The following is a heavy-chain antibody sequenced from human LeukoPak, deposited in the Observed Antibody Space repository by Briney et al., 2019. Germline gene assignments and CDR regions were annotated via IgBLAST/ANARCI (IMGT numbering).Heavy chain of an antibody. Sequence: GGSLRLSCAASGFTFSSYAMSWVRQAPGKGLGWVSAISGSGGSTYYADSVKGRFTISRDNSKNTLYLQMNSLRAEDTAVYYCAKAGTAMVMTDAFDIWGQGTMVTVSS. CDR3: AKAGTAMVMTDAFDI. D-gene: IGHD5-18*01. CDR2: ISGSGGST. CDR1: GFTFSSYA. J-gene: IGHJ3*02. V-gene: IGHV3-23*01.